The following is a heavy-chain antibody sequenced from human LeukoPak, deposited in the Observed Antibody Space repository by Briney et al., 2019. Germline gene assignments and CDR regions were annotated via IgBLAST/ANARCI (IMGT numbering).Heavy chain of an antibody. J-gene: IGHJ4*02. CDR3: ARLDFWSGYYD. D-gene: IGHD3-3*01. V-gene: IGHV3-7*01. CDR1: GFTFSSYA. CDR2: IKQDGSEK. Sequence: GGSLRLSCAASGFTFSSYAMHWVRQAPGKGLEWVANIKQDGSEKYYVDSVKGRFTISRDNAKNSLYLQMNSLRAEDTAVYYCARLDFWSGYYDWGQGTLVTVSS.